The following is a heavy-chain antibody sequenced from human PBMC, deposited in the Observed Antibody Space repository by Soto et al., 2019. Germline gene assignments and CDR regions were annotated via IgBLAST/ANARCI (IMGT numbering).Heavy chain of an antibody. CDR3: ARVLEFRDGYISHFDF. D-gene: IGHD6-13*01. CDR1: GGTFSNYP. J-gene: IGHJ4*02. V-gene: IGHV1-69*06. Sequence: QVQLVQSGAEVKKPGSSVKVSCKASGGTFSNYPFSWVRQAPGQGLEWMGGIIPVFGTADYAQKFQGRVTITADKSTRTVYMELSSLRSEDTAVYYCARVLEFRDGYISHFDFWGQGSLVTVAS. CDR2: IIPVFGTA.